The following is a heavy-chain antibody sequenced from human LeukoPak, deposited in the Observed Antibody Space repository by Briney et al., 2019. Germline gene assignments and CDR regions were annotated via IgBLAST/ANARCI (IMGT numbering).Heavy chain of an antibody. CDR3: ARDSSRYFLSSTSRERDY. CDR2: ISSCSSYI. Sequence: GGSLRLSCAASGFTFSSYAMSWVRQAPGKGLEWVSSISSCSSYIYYADSVKGRFTISRDNAKNSLYLQMNSLRAEDTAVYYCARDSSRYFLSSTSRERDYWGQGTLVTVSS. J-gene: IGHJ4*02. D-gene: IGHD2-2*01. V-gene: IGHV3-21*01. CDR1: GFTFSSYA.